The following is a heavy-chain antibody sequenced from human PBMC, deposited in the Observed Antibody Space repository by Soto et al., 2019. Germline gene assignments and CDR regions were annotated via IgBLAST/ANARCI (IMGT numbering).Heavy chain of an antibody. CDR3: ARGGTPIDD. J-gene: IGHJ4*02. Sequence: QVQLVQSGAEVKKPGASVKVSCKTSGYTFTNFGISWVRQAPGQGLEWMGWISTYNGNTNYAQKFQGSVTMTTDTSTSTAYRELRSLRSDDTAVYHCARGGTPIDDWGQGTLVTVSS. CDR2: ISTYNGNT. CDR1: GYTFTNFG. D-gene: IGHD3-16*01. V-gene: IGHV1-18*01.